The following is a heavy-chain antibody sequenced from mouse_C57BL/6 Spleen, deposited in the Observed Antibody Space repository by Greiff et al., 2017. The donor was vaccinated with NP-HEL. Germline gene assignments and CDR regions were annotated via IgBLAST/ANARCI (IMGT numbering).Heavy chain of an antibody. Sequence: QVQLKQSGAELAKPGASVKLSCKASGYTFTSYWMHWVKQRPGQGLEWIGYINPSSGYTKYNQKFKDEATLTADKSSSTAYMQLSSLTYEDSAVYYCARRGSSYAMDYWGQGTSVTVSS. CDR3: ARRGSSYAMDY. CDR1: GYTFTSYW. CDR2: INPSSGYT. D-gene: IGHD1-1*01. V-gene: IGHV1-7*01. J-gene: IGHJ4*01.